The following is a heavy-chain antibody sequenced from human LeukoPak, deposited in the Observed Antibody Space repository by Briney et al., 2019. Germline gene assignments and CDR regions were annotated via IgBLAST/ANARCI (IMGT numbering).Heavy chain of an antibody. D-gene: IGHD3-22*01. V-gene: IGHV3-21*01. Sequence: AGGSLRLSCAASGFTFSSYSMNWVRQAPGKGLEWVSSISSSSSYIYYADSVKGRFTISRDNAKNSLYLQMNSLRAEDTAVYYCARGVVTRFDPWGQGTLVTVSS. CDR3: ARGVVTRFDP. CDR1: GFTFSSYS. CDR2: ISSSSSYI. J-gene: IGHJ5*02.